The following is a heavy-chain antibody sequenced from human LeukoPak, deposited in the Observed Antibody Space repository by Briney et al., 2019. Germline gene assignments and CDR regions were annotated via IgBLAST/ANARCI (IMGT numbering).Heavy chain of an antibody. CDR3: ARVKTMIIVVSLFDY. CDR1: GYTFTGYY. Sequence: ASVKVSCKTSGYTFTGYYMHWVRQAPGQGLEWMGWINPNSGGTNYAQQFQGRLTMTRDTSISTAYMELSRLRSDDTAVYYCARVKTMIIVVSLFDYWGQGTLVTVSS. D-gene: IGHD3-22*01. V-gene: IGHV1-2*02. CDR2: INPNSGGT. J-gene: IGHJ4*02.